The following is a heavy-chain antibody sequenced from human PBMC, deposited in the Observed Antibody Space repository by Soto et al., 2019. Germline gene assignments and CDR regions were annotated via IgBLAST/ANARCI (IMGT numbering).Heavy chain of an antibody. D-gene: IGHD3-10*01. CDR1: GGTFSSYA. CDR3: AREWGLWGSGSLYGMDV. V-gene: IGHV1-69*01. J-gene: IGHJ6*02. CDR2: IIPIFGTA. Sequence: QVQLVQSGAEVKKPGSSVKVSCKASGGTFSSYAISWVRQAPGQGLEWMGGIIPIFGTANYAQKFQGRVTITADESTSTAYMELSSVRSEDTAVYYCAREWGLWGSGSLYGMDVWGQGTTVTVSS.